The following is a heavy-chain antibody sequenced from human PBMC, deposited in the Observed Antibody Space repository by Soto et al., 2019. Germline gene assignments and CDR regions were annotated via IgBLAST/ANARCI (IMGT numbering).Heavy chain of an antibody. CDR1: GASISGYH. Sequence: TLSLTCTVSGASISGYHWSWIRQPPGKGLECLGYISYSGSTNYNPSLKSRVTMSIDTSKNQFSLKLNSVTAADTAVYYCARGFSIDWYTYYFDYWGQGPLVTVSS. V-gene: IGHV4-59*08. CDR2: ISYSGST. J-gene: IGHJ4*02. CDR3: ARGFSIDWYTYYFDY. D-gene: IGHD3-3*02.